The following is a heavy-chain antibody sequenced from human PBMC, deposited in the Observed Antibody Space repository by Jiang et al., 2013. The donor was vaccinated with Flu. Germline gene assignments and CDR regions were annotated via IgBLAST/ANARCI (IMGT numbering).Heavy chain of an antibody. CDR2: SITWEH. Sequence: TLSLTCTVSGGSISSGDYYWSWIRQPPGRAWSGLGTSITWEHLLQPSLKSRVTISVDTSKNQFSLKLSSVTAADTAVYYCARGARGALKPPLFDYWGQGTLVTVSS. D-gene: IGHD3-10*01. V-gene: IGHV4-30-4*01. CDR1: GGSISSGDYY. J-gene: IGHJ4*02. CDR3: ARGARGALKPPLFDY.